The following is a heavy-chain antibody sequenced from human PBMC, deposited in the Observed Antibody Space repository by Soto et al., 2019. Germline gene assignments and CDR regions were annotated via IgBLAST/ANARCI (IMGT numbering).Heavy chain of an antibody. CDR2: INPNSGGT. J-gene: IGHJ5*02. CDR3: ARKSDYGSNWFDP. Sequence: GASVKVSCKASGYTFTAYYVHWVRQAPGHGLEWMGWINPNSGGTDYAQKFQGRVTMTRDRSISTVYMELRRLRSDDTAVYYCARKSDYGSNWFDPWGQGTLVTVSS. D-gene: IGHD4-17*01. CDR1: GYTFTAYY. V-gene: IGHV1-2*02.